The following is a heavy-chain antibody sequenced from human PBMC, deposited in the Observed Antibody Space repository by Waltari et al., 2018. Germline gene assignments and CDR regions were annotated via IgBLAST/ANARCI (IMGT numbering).Heavy chain of an antibody. D-gene: IGHD2-15*01. CDR2: VNPNRGGT. CDR1: GYTFTGYY. J-gene: IGHJ4*02. Sequence: QVQLVQSGAEVKKPGASVKVSCKASGYTFTGYYMHWVRQAPGQGLEWMGWVNPNRGGTNYAQKFQGRVTMTRDTSISTAYMELSRLRADDTAVYYCAREHCSGGSCYSGPFDYWGQGTLVTVSS. CDR3: AREHCSGGSCYSGPFDY. V-gene: IGHV1-2*02.